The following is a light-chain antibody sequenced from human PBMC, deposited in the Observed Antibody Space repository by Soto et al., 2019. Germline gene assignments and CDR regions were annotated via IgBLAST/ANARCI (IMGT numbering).Light chain of an antibody. CDR1: SSDVGAYNY. CDR2: EVT. Sequence: QSALTQPPSASGSPGQSVTISCTGTSSDVGAYNYVSWYQQHAGKAPTLVIYEVTKRPSGVPDRFSGSKSANTASLTVSGLQAEDEADYYCRSFASSNTWVFGGGTKVTVL. V-gene: IGLV2-8*01. CDR3: RSFASSNTWV. J-gene: IGLJ3*02.